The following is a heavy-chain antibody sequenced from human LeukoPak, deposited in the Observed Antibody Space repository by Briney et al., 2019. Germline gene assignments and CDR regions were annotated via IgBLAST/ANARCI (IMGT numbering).Heavy chain of an antibody. CDR1: GFTFRIYA. J-gene: IGHJ4*02. V-gene: IGHV3-23*01. CDR2: ISETGGNI. CDR3: AKVAWGGWYYFDF. D-gene: IGHD3-3*01. Sequence: GGSLRLSCAASGFTFRIYAMNWVRQAPGKGLEWVSRISETGGNIHYAESVKGRFTVSRDNSKNTVYLQMNRLSAEDTAIYYCAKVAWGGWYYFDFWGQGTRVTVSS.